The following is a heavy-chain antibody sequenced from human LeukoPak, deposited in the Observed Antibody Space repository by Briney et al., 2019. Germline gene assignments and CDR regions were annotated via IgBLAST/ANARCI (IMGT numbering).Heavy chain of an antibody. CDR3: ARGRYSSGWLGGIGHFNWFDP. D-gene: IGHD6-19*01. V-gene: IGHV4-39*07. Sequence: SETLSLTCTVSGGSMTTRNYYWGWIRQSPGKGLEWIGHKYYSGSTYYNPSLKGRVSISVNTTIYQFSLSFSSVTAADTAVYYCARGRYSSGWLGGIGHFNWFDPWGQGTLVTVSS. J-gene: IGHJ5*02. CDR2: KYYSGST. CDR1: GGSMTTRNYY.